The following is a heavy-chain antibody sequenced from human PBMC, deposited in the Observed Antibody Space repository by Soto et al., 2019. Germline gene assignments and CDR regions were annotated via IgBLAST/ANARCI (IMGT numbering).Heavy chain of an antibody. CDR3: ARDRGITMGAGSNTNWFDP. V-gene: IGHV1-3*01. CDR1: GYTFTSYA. J-gene: IGHJ5*02. Sequence: AAVKVSCKASGYTFTSYAMHWVRQAPGQRLEWMGWINAGNGNTKYSQKFQGRVTITRDTSASTAYMELSSLRSEDTAVYYCARDRGITMGAGSNTNWFDPWGQGTLVTVSS. CDR2: INAGNGNT. D-gene: IGHD3-10*01.